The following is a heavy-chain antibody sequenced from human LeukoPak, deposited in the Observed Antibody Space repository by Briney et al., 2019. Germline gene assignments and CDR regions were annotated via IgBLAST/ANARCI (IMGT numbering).Heavy chain of an antibody. CDR3: AKDRGYSYGYETDYYYYVMDV. D-gene: IGHD5-18*01. J-gene: IGHJ6*02. V-gene: IGHV3-23*01. Sequence: PGGSLRLPCAASGFTFSSYAMSWVRQAPGKGLEWVSAISGSGGSTYYADSVKGRFTISRDNSKNTLYLQMNSLRAEDTAVYYCAKDRGYSYGYETDYYYYVMDVWAKGPRSPSP. CDR2: ISGSGGST. CDR1: GFTFSSYA.